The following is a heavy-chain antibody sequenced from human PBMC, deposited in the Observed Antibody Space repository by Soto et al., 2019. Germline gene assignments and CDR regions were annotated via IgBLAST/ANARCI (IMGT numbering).Heavy chain of an antibody. CDR2: LSAYNGNT. CDR3: AREIPGRKELGIWFDP. V-gene: IGHV1-18*01. J-gene: IGHJ5*02. D-gene: IGHD7-27*01. Sequence: QVQLVQSGAEVKKPGASVKVSCKASGYTFTSYGISWVRQAPGQGLEWMGWLSAYNGNTNYAQKLQGRVTMTTDTSTSTAYMELRSLRSDDTAVYYCAREIPGRKELGIWFDPWGQGTLVTVSS. CDR1: GYTFTSYG.